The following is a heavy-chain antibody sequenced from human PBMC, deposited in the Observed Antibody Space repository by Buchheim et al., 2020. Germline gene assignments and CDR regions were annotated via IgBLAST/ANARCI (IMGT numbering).Heavy chain of an antibody. D-gene: IGHD6-6*01. J-gene: IGHJ6*03. CDR1: GFTFSSYS. Sequence: EVQLVESGGGLVQPGGSLRLSCAASGFTFSSYSMNWVRQAPGKGLEWVSYISSSSSTIYYADSVKGRFTISSDNAKNSLYLQMNSLRAEDTAVYYCARLGSRGVESSSSGAVIYYYYYYMDVWGKGTT. CDR2: ISSSSSTI. V-gene: IGHV3-48*01. CDR3: ARLGSRGVESSSSGAVIYYYYYYMDV.